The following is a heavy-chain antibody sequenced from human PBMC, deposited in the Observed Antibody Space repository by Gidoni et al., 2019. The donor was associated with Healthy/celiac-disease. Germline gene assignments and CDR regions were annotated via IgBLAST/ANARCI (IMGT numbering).Heavy chain of an antibody. D-gene: IGHD6-13*01. V-gene: IGHV3-43*02. J-gene: IGHJ6*02. CDR2: ISGDGGST. CDR3: ATGNKQQLVRGYYYYYGMDV. Sequence: EVQPVESGGGVVQPGGSLRLSCAASGFTFDDYAMHWVRQAPGKGLEWVSLISGDGGSTYYADSVKGRFTISRDNSKNSLYLQMNSLRTEDTALYYCATGNKQQLVRGYYYYYGMDVWGQGTTVTVSS. CDR1: GFTFDDYA.